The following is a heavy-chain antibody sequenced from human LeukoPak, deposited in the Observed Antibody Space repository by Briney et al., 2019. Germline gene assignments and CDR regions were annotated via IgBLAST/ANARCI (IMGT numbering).Heavy chain of an antibody. J-gene: IGHJ4*02. CDR1: GFTFSSYW. CDR3: AKAPGSPAG. CDR2: ISYDGSNK. V-gene: IGHV3-30*18. D-gene: IGHD1-26*01. Sequence: PGGSLRLSCAASGFTFSSYWMSWVRQAPGKGLEWVAVISYDGSNKYYADSVKGRFTISRDNSKNTLYLQMNSLRAEDTAVYYCAKAPGSPAGWGQGTLVTVSS.